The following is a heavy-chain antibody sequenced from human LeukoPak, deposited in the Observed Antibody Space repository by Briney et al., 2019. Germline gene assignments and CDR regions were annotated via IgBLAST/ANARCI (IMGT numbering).Heavy chain of an antibody. J-gene: IGHJ4*02. Sequence: SVKVSCKASGGTFSSYAISWVRQAPGQGLGWMGGIIPIFGTANYAQKFQGRVTITADESTSTAYMELSSLRSEDTAVYYCARDHCSGGSCYSGYWGQGTLVTVSS. CDR3: ARDHCSGGSCYSGY. CDR1: GGTFSSYA. V-gene: IGHV1-69*13. D-gene: IGHD2-15*01. CDR2: IIPIFGTA.